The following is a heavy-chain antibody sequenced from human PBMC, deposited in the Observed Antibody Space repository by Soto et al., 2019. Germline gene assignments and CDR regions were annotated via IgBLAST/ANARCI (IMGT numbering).Heavy chain of an antibody. Sequence: SETLSLTCTVSGGSISSYYWSWIRQPPGKGLEWIGYIYYSGSTNYNPSLKSRVTISVDTSKNQFSLQLNSVTPEDAAVYYCARWDHEYGYLDVWGLGTTVTVSS. D-gene: IGHD4-17*01. V-gene: IGHV4-59*12. CDR3: ARWDHEYGYLDV. CDR2: IYYSGST. J-gene: IGHJ6*02. CDR1: GGSISSYY.